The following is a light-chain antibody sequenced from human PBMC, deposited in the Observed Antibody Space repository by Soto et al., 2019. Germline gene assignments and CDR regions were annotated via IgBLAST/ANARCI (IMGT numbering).Light chain of an antibody. CDR3: QQYNKWPLT. J-gene: IGKJ4*01. Sequence: EIVMTQSPVTLSVSPGDRATLSCRASQSVYSNLAWYQQKPGQAPRLLIYGASTRATGIPARFSGSGSGTEFTLTISSLQSEEFAVYYCQQYNKWPLTFGGGTKVEIK. CDR2: GAS. CDR1: QSVYSN. V-gene: IGKV3-15*01.